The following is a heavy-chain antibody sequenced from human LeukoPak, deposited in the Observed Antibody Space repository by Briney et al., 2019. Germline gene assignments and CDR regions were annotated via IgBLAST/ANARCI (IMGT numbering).Heavy chain of an antibody. J-gene: IGHJ6*02. CDR1: GGSISSYY. CDR2: IYTSGST. Sequence: PSETLSLTCTVSGGSISSYYWSWIRQPAGKGLEWIGRIYTSGSTNYNPSLKSRVTMSVDTSKNQFSLKLSSVTAADTAVYYCAREDTAMVPFDYYYYGMDVWGQGTTVTVSS. D-gene: IGHD5-18*01. V-gene: IGHV4-4*07. CDR3: AREDTAMVPFDYYYYGMDV.